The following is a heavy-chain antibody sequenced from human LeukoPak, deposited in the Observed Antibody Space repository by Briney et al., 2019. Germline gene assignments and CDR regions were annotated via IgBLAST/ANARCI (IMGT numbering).Heavy chain of an antibody. D-gene: IGHD3-22*01. J-gene: IGHJ3*02. CDR2: IYYSGST. CDR1: GGSISSGDYY. V-gene: IGHV4-30-4*01. Sequence: TSETLSLTCTVSGGSISSGDYYWSWIRQPPGKGLEWIGYIYYSGSTYYNPSLKSRVTISVDTSKNQFSLKLSSVTAADTAVYYCARDLGSAPGPTYYYDSSGYRENAFDIWGQGTMVTVSS. CDR3: ARDLGSAPGPTYYYDSSGYRENAFDI.